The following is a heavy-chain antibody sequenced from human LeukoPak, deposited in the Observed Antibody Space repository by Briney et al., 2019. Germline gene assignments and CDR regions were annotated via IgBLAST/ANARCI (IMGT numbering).Heavy chain of an antibody. Sequence: GGSLRLSCAASGFTFSSYDMDWVRQAPGKGLEWVAVISYDGSNKYYADSVKGRFTIPRDNSKNTLYLQMNSLRAEDTAVYYCARDRVGATDYFDYWGQGTLVTVSS. CDR2: ISYDGSNK. CDR1: GFTFSSYD. D-gene: IGHD1-26*01. V-gene: IGHV3-30-3*01. CDR3: ARDRVGATDYFDY. J-gene: IGHJ4*02.